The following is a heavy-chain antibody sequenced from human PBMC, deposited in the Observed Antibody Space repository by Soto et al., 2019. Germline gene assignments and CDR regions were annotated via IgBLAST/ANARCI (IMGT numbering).Heavy chain of an antibody. D-gene: IGHD2-2*01. CDR1: GFTCSSYG. Sequence: GGSLRLSCAASGFTCSSYGMHWVRQAPGKGLEWVAVIWYDGSNKYYADSVKGRFTISRDNSKNTLYLQKNSLRAEDTAVYYCARSSFVVAFDYWGQGTLVTVSS. V-gene: IGHV3-33*01. CDR3: ARSSFVVAFDY. CDR2: IWYDGSNK. J-gene: IGHJ4*02.